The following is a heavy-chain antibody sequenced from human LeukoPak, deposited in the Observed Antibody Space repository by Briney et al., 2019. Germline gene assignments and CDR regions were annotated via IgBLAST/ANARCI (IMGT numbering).Heavy chain of an antibody. J-gene: IGHJ4*02. CDR1: GYSFTSYW. V-gene: IGHV5-51*01. CDR2: IYPGDSDT. Sequence: PGESLKISCKGSGYSFTSYWIGWVRQMPGKGLGWMGIIYPGDSDTRYSPSFQGQVTISANKSISTAYLQWSSLKASDTAMYYCARYSGSRPYYFDYWGQGTLVTVSS. D-gene: IGHD1-26*01. CDR3: ARYSGSRPYYFDY.